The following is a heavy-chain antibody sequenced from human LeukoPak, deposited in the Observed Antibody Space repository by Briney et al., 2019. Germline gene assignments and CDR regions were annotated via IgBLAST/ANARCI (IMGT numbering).Heavy chain of an antibody. J-gene: IGHJ3*02. Sequence: GGSLRLSCAASGFTFRSYGMHWVRQAPGKGLEWVAFIRYDGSNKYYADSVKGRFTISRDNSKNTLYLQMNSLRAEDTAVYYCAKEAHDFWSGYYTRGDAFDIWGQGTMVTVSS. V-gene: IGHV3-30*02. CDR3: AKEAHDFWSGYYTRGDAFDI. D-gene: IGHD3-3*01. CDR1: GFTFRSYG. CDR2: IRYDGSNK.